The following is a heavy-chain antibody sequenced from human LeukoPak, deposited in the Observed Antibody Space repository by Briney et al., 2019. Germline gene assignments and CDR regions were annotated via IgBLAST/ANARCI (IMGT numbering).Heavy chain of an antibody. D-gene: IGHD3-10*01. J-gene: IGHJ5*02. CDR1: GGSISSGDYY. Sequence: SETLSLTCTVSGGSISSGDYYWSWIRQPPGKGLEWIGYIYYSGSPYYNPSLKSRVTISVDTSKNQFSLKLSSVTAADTAVYYCARVLYYGSGSYSNWFDPWGQGTLVTVSS. CDR2: IYYSGSP. CDR3: ARVLYYGSGSYSNWFDP. V-gene: IGHV4-30-4*01.